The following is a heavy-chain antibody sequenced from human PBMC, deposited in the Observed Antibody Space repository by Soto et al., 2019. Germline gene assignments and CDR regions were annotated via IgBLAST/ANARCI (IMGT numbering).Heavy chain of an antibody. CDR2: INSDGSTT. V-gene: IGHV3-74*01. CDR3: ARDLTGDNTY. CDR1: GFTFITYW. Sequence: EVQLVESGGGLVQPGESLRLSCAASGFTFITYWMHWVRQAPGKGLVWVSRINSDGSTTNYADSVKGRFTISRDNAKNTLYLQMNSLRADDTAVYYCARDLTGDNTYWGQGTLVTVSS. J-gene: IGHJ4*02. D-gene: IGHD2-21*02.